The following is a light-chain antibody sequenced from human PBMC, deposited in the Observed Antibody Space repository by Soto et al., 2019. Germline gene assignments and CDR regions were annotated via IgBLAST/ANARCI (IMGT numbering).Light chain of an antibody. CDR2: AAS. J-gene: IGKJ4*02. CDR1: QSISSY. Sequence: MTQSPATLSVSAGERATLSCRASQSISSYLAWYQQKPGKAPKLLIYAASTMHTGIPARFSGSGSGTEFTLTISSLQAEDLAVYYCQQYNGWSLTFGGGTKVDI. CDR3: QQYNGWSLT. V-gene: IGKV3-15*01.